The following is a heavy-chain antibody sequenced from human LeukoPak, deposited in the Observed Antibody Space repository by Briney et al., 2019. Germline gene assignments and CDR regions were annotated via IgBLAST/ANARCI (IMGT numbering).Heavy chain of an antibody. J-gene: IGHJ4*02. V-gene: IGHV3-21*01. CDR2: ISGSSSSI. D-gene: IGHD2-15*01. CDR3: GRQAAPDY. CDR1: GFTFSSYS. Sequence: PGGSPRLSCAASGFTFSSYSMNWVRQAPGKGLEWVSSISGSSSSIHYADSVKGRFTISRDNAKNSLYLQMNSLRAEDTALYYCGRQAAPDYWGQGTLVTVSS.